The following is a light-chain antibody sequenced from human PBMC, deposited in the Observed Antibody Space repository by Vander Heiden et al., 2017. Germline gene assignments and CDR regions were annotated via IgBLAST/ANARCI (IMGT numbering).Light chain of an antibody. V-gene: IGLV3-21*02. CDR1: NIGSKS. J-gene: IGLJ2*01. CDR2: DDS. CDR3: QVWDSSSHHVV. Sequence: SYVLTQPPSAPVTPGQAARITCGGDNIGSKSVHWYQQRPGQAPVVVVYDDSDRPSGIPDRISGSNSGNTATLTISKVEAGDEADYFCQVWDSSSHHVVFGGGTKLTVL.